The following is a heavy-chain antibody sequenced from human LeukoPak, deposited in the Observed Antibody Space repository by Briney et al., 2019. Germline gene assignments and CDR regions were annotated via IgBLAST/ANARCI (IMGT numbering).Heavy chain of an antibody. Sequence: SETLSLTCTVSGGSISSHYWSWIRQPPGKGLEWIGYIYYSGSTNYNPSLKSRVTISVDTSKNQFSLKLSSMTAADTAVYYCARGGSGYNLFDYWGQGTLVTVSS. CDR3: ARGGSGYNLFDY. CDR2: IYYSGST. CDR1: GGSISSHY. J-gene: IGHJ4*02. D-gene: IGHD5-12*01. V-gene: IGHV4-59*11.